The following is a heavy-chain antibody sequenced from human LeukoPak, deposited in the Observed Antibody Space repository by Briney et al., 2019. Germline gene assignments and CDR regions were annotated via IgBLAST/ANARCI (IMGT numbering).Heavy chain of an antibody. Sequence: GGSLRLSCAASGFTFSSYAMSWVRQAPGKGLEWVSVISGSGGSTYYADSVKGRFTISRDNSKNTVYLQMNSLRAEDTAVYYCAKDKIAYCGGDCYSRALYYFDNWGQGTLVTVSS. CDR2: ISGSGGST. CDR1: GFTFSSYA. J-gene: IGHJ4*02. D-gene: IGHD2-21*02. V-gene: IGHV3-23*01. CDR3: AKDKIAYCGGDCYSRALYYFDN.